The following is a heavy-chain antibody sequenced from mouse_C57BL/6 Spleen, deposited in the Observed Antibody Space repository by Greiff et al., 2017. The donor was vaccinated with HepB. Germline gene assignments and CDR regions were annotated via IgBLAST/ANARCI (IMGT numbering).Heavy chain of an antibody. CDR2: ISSGGDYI. CDR3: TRDPGHYYPVAEGVYYAMDY. Sequence: EVKLMESGEGLVKPGGSLKLSCAASGFTFSSYAMSWVRQTPEKRLEWVAYISSGGDYIYYADTVKGRFTISRDNARNTLYLQMSSLKSEDTAMYYCTRDPGHYYPVAEGVYYAMDYWGQGTSVTVSS. CDR1: GFTFSSYA. V-gene: IGHV5-9-1*02. J-gene: IGHJ4*01. D-gene: IGHD1-2*01.